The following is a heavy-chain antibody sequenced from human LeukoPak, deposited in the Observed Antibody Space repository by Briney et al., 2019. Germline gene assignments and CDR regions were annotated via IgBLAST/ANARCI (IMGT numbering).Heavy chain of an antibody. Sequence: ASVEVSCKASGYTFTSYAMHWVRQAPGQRLEWMGWINAGNGNTKYSQKFQGRVTITRDTSASTAYMELSSLRSEDTAVYYCARDLSRGEAFDIWGQGTMVTVSS. V-gene: IGHV1-3*01. D-gene: IGHD3-16*01. J-gene: IGHJ3*02. CDR1: GYTFTSYA. CDR2: INAGNGNT. CDR3: ARDLSRGEAFDI.